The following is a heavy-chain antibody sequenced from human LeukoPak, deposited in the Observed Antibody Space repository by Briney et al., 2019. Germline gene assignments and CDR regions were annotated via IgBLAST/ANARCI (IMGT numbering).Heavy chain of an antibody. CDR1: GFTFSNYA. Sequence: GGSLRLSCAASGFTFSNYAMSWVRQAPGKGLEWVSGISGSGGSTYYADSVGRFSISRDNSNNTLYLQLTSLRADDTAVYYCAKEGRGMGAATMDYWGQETLVTVSS. D-gene: IGHD1-26*01. CDR3: AKEGRGMGAATMDY. V-gene: IGHV3-23*01. J-gene: IGHJ4*02. CDR2: ISGSGGST.